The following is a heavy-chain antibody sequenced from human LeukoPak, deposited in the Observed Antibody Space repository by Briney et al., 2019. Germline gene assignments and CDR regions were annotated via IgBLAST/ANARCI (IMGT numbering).Heavy chain of an antibody. CDR2: IYSGGST. Sequence: GGSLRLSCAASGFTVSSKYMSWVRQAPGKGLEWVSVIYSGGSTYYADSVKGRFTISRDNSKNTLYLQMNSLRAEDTAVYYCARGSRSSGWFDYWGQGTLVTVSS. D-gene: IGHD6-19*01. J-gene: IGHJ4*02. V-gene: IGHV3-53*01. CDR1: GFTVSSKY. CDR3: ARGSRSSGWFDY.